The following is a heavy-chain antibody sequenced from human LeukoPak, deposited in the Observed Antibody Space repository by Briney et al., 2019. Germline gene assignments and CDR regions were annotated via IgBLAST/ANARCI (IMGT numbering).Heavy chain of an antibody. CDR2: INPTGGST. CDR1: GYTFTRYY. J-gene: IGHJ6*02. Sequence: EASVNVSCKASGYTFTRYYIHWVRQAPGQGLEWMGIINPTGGSTSHAQKFQGRVTMTRDTSTSTVYMGLSSLRSEDTAVYYCARDRAPYYYDSSGPPYDMDVWGQGTTVTVSS. D-gene: IGHD3-22*01. V-gene: IGHV1-46*01. CDR3: ARDRAPYYYDSSGPPYDMDV.